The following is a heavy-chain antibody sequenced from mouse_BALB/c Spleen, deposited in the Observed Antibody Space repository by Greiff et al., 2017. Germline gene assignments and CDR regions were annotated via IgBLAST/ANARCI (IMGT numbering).Heavy chain of an antibody. CDR3: ARDEGYFDV. V-gene: IGHV7-3*02. Sequence: EVQVVESGGGLVQPGGSLRLSCATSGFTFTDYYMSWVRQPPGKALEWLGFIRNKANGYTTEYSASVKGRFTISRDNSQSILYLQMNTLRAEDSATYYCARDEGYFDVWGAGTTVTVSS. CDR2: IRNKANGYTT. J-gene: IGHJ1*01. CDR1: GFTFTDYY.